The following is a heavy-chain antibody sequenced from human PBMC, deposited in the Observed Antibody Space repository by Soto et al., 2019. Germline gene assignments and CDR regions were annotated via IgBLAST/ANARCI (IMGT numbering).Heavy chain of an antibody. D-gene: IGHD2-21*01. CDR1: GFTFSTYW. V-gene: IGHV3-74*01. CDR3: PSWGHIVPVSPTDVDH. J-gene: IGHJ4*02. Sequence: EVQLMESGGGLVQPGGSLRLSCAASGFTFSTYWMNWVRQTPGKGLMWVSRISPDGSNRGYADSVEGRFTVSRDNAKNTLYLQTHSLRAEDTAMYHCPSWGHIVPVSPTDVDHWGEGTLVTVSS. CDR2: ISPDGSNR.